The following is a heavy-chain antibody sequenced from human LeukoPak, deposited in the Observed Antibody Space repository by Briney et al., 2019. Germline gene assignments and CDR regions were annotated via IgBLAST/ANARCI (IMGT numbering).Heavy chain of an antibody. Sequence: ASVKVSCKASGYTFTSYDINWVRQATGQGLEWMGWMNPNSGNTGYAQKFQGRVTVTRNTSISTAYMELSSLRSEDTAVYYCARRHRVTIFGVVSYYYGMDVWGQGTTVTVSS. D-gene: IGHD3-3*01. J-gene: IGHJ6*02. CDR2: MNPNSGNT. CDR1: GYTFTSYD. CDR3: ARRHRVTIFGVVSYYYGMDV. V-gene: IGHV1-8*01.